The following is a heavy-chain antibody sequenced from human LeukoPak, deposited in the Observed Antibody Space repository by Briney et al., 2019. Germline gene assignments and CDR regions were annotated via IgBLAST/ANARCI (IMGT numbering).Heavy chain of an antibody. Sequence: PSETLSLTCAVYGGSFSGYYWSWIRQPPGKGLEWIGEINHSGSTNYNPSLKSRVTISVDTSKNQFSLKLSSVTAADTAVYSCFGDGYNSRDYWGQGTLVTVSS. CDR3: FGDGYNSRDY. J-gene: IGHJ4*02. CDR1: GGSFSGYY. D-gene: IGHD5-24*01. V-gene: IGHV4-34*01. CDR2: INHSGST.